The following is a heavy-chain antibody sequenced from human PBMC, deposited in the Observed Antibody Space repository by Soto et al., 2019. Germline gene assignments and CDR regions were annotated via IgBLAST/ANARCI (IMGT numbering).Heavy chain of an antibody. CDR3: AHRRPYVSSAYPGLFDY. CDR1: GFSLRNSGVG. Sequence: QITLKESGPTLVKPTQTLTLTCTFSGFSLRNSGVGVGWIRQPPGKALEWLALIYWGDDKRYSPSLKSRLTITNDTSKNQVVLTMTNMDPVDAATYYGAHRRPYVSSAYPGLFDYWGQGTLVTVSS. D-gene: IGHD3-22*01. J-gene: IGHJ4*02. CDR2: IYWGDDK. V-gene: IGHV2-5*02.